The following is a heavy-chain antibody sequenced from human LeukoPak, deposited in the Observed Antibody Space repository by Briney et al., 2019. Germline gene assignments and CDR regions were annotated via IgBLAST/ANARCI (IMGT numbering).Heavy chain of an antibody. CDR3: ARDEGMDQPYYMDV. J-gene: IGHJ6*03. V-gene: IGHV3-30-3*01. CDR2: ISYDGSNE. D-gene: IGHD2-2*01. CDR1: GFTFSSYA. Sequence: PGGSLRLSCAASGFTFSSYAMHWVRQAPGKGLEWVAVISYDGSNEHYADSVKGRFTIPRDNSKNTLYLQMNTLRAEDTAVYYCARDEGMDQPYYMDVWGKGTTVTVSS.